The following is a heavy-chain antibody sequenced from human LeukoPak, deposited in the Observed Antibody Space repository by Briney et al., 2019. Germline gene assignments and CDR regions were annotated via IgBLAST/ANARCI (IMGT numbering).Heavy chain of an antibody. Sequence: ASVKVSCKASGYTFTDYYMHWVRQAPGQGLEWMGWINPNSGGTNYAQNFQGRVTMTRDTSISTAYMELSRLRSDDTAVYYCARDPPETRYTYDYGGNSNAFDIWGQGTMVTVSS. D-gene: IGHD4-23*01. CDR1: GYTFTDYY. CDR2: INPNSGGT. CDR3: ARDPPETRYTYDYGGNSNAFDI. V-gene: IGHV1-2*02. J-gene: IGHJ3*02.